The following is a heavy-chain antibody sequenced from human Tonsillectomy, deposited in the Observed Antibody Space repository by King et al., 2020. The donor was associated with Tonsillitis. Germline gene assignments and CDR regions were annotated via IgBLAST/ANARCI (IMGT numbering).Heavy chain of an antibody. CDR1: EFTFSSYA. CDR3: ARRCCSSCNCYIDY. J-gene: IGHJ4*02. D-gene: IGHD2-2*01. CDR2: IIDSGGGT. Sequence: VQLVESGGGLVQPGESLRLSCTASEFTFSSYAMTWVRQAPGKGLEWVATIIDSGGGTIYADSVKGRFTVSRDNSKNTLFLQMNNRRAEDTAAYYCARRCCSSCNCYIDYWGQGTLVTVSS. V-gene: IGHV3-23*04.